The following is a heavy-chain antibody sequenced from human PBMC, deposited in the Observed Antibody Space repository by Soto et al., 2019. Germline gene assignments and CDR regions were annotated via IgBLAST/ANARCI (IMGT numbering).Heavy chain of an antibody. CDR1: GFTFRSFT. J-gene: IGHJ5*02. V-gene: IGHV3-21*01. D-gene: IGHD6-13*01. CDR2: ISSNSAYI. Sequence: GGSLRVSCAACGFTFRSFTMNWVLQAPGQGLEWVSTISSNSAYIYYTDALRGRFTISRDNAKNSLHPQMNSLRAEDTAVYYCTRDASRDSSARGWFDPWGPGILVTVSS. CDR3: TRDASRDSSARGWFDP.